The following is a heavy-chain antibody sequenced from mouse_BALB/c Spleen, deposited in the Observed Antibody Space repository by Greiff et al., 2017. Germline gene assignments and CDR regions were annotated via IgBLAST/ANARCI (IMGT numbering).Heavy chain of an antibody. CDR2: IWTGGGT. J-gene: IGHJ4*01. CDR1: GFSLTSYD. V-gene: IGHV2-9-2*01. D-gene: IGHD1-1*01. CDR3: VRVNYYGSAGYAMDY. Sequence: VQLVESGPGLVAPSQSLSITCTVSGFSLTSYDISWIRQPPGKGLEWLGVIWTGGGTNYNSAFMSRLSISKDNSKSQVFLKMNSLQTDDTAIYYCVRVNYYGSAGYAMDYWGQGTSVTVSS.